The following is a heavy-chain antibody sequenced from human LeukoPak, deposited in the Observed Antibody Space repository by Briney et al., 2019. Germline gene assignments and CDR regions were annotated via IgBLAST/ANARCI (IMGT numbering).Heavy chain of an antibody. J-gene: IGHJ4*02. CDR3: ARWGYYYDSSDEAY. CDR2: IYSGGST. V-gene: IGHV3-66*01. D-gene: IGHD3-22*01. CDR1: GFTFNMYG. Sequence: GGSLRLSCVASGFTFNMYGMHWVRQAPGKGLEWVSVIYSGGSTYYADSVKGRFTISRDNSKNTLYLQMNSLRAEDTAVYYCARWGYYYDSSDEAYWGQGTLVTVSS.